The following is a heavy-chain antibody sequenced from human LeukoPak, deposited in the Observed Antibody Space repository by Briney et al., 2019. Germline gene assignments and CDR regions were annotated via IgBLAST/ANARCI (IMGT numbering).Heavy chain of an antibody. J-gene: IGHJ4*02. CDR1: GFTVSTNY. CDR3: AKDLATGYSSGWYDY. D-gene: IGHD6-19*01. CDR2: LYSGGTT. Sequence: PGGSLRLSCAASGFTVSTNYMSWVRQAPGKGLEWGSVLYSGGTTYYADSVKGRFTISRDNSKNTLYLQMNSLRAEDTAVYYCAKDLATGYSSGWYDYWGQGTLVTVSS. V-gene: IGHV3-53*01.